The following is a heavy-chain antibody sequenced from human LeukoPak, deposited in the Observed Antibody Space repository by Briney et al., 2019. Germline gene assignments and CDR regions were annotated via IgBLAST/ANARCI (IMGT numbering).Heavy chain of an antibody. V-gene: IGHV3-7*01. J-gene: IGHJ4*02. CDR1: GFTVSSNY. D-gene: IGHD1-1*01. CDR3: ARELQLEQVY. CDR2: IKQDGSEK. Sequence: GGSLRLSCAASGFTVSSNYMSWVRQAPGKGLEWVANIKQDGSEKYYVDSVKGRFTISRDNAKNSPYLQMNSLRAEDTAVYYCARELQLEQVYWGQGTLVTVSS.